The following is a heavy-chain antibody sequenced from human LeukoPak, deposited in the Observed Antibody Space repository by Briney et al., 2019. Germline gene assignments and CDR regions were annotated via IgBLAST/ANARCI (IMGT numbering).Heavy chain of an antibody. CDR1: GFTFSSYW. V-gene: IGHV3-7*01. CDR3: ARAGGYYYMDV. Sequence: GGSLRLSCAASGFTFSSYWMSWVRQAPGKGLEWVANIKQDGSEKYYVDSVKGRFAISRDNAKNSLYLQMNSLRAEDTAVYYCARAGGYYYMDVWGKGTTVTVSS. D-gene: IGHD3-10*01. CDR2: IKQDGSEK. J-gene: IGHJ6*03.